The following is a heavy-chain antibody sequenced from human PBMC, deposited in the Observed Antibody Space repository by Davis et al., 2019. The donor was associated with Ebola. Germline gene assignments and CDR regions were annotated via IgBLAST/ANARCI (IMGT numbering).Heavy chain of an antibody. J-gene: IGHJ6*02. CDR3: ARIYYYYYGMDV. Sequence: GGPLRPPCAAPGFTFSDYYMSWIRQAPGKGLEWVSYISSSGSTIYYADSVKCRFTIYRDNAKNSLYLQMNSLRAEDTAVYYCARIYYYYYGMDVWGQGTTVTVSS. V-gene: IGHV3-11*01. CDR1: GFTFSDYY. CDR2: ISSSGSTI.